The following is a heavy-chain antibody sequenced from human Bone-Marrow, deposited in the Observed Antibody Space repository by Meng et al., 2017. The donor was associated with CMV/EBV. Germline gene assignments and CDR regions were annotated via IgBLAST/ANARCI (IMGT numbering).Heavy chain of an antibody. D-gene: IGHD6-13*01. Sequence: SETLSLTCAVYGGSFSGYYWSWIRQPPGKGLEWIGEINHSGSTNYNPSLKSRVTISVDTSKNQFSLKLSSVTAADTAVYYCARDPSRIAAAGTIYWGQGTLVTVYS. CDR2: INHSGST. CDR3: ARDPSRIAAAGTIY. J-gene: IGHJ4*02. CDR1: GGSFSGYY. V-gene: IGHV4-34*01.